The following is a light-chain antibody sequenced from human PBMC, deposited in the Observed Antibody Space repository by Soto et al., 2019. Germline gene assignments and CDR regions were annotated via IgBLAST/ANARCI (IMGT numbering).Light chain of an antibody. V-gene: IGKV1-5*01. CDR3: QQYYTYWHM. J-gene: IGKJ1*01. CDR1: QSISDY. CDR2: DAS. Sequence: DIQMTQSPSTLSASVGDRVIITCRASQSISDYLAWYQQKPGKAPKLLIYDASNLESGAPSTFSGSGSGTEFTLTISSLQPDDFATYYCQQYYTYWHMFGRGTKVDIK.